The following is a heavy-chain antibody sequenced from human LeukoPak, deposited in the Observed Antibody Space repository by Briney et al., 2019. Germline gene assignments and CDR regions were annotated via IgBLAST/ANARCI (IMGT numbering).Heavy chain of an antibody. D-gene: IGHD1-26*01. Sequence: GASVKVSCKASGYTFTGYYMHWVRQAPGQGLEWMGIINPSGGSTSYAQKFQGRVTMTRDTSTSTVYMELSSLRSEDTAVYYCARGLYSGSYFREIGYWGQGTLVTVSS. J-gene: IGHJ4*02. V-gene: IGHV1-46*01. CDR2: INPSGGST. CDR1: GYTFTGYY. CDR3: ARGLYSGSYFREIGY.